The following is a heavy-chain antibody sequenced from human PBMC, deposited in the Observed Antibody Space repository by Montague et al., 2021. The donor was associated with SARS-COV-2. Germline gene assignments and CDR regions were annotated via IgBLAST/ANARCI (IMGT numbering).Heavy chain of an antibody. J-gene: IGHJ5*02. CDR3: ARATSVRGAVNWFDP. CDR1: GGSISSHY. Sequence: SETLSLTCTVSGGSISSHYWSFIRQPPGKGLEWIAYINYSGGTNYNPSLTSRVTISVDTSKNHFSLQLRSVTPADTAVYFCARATSVRGAVNWFDPWGQGTLVTVSS. V-gene: IGHV4-59*11. CDR2: INYSGGT. D-gene: IGHD3-10*01.